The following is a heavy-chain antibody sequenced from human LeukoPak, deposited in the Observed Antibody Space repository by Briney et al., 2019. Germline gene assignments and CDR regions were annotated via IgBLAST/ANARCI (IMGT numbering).Heavy chain of an antibody. Sequence: ASVKVSCKASGYSFINYGISWVRQAPGQGLEWMGWISGYNGNTKYAQNVQDRVTVTSDTSTSTAYMELRSLRSDDTAMYYCARSGYGQNDILFNFDYWGQGTLVTVSS. CDR2: ISGYNGNT. J-gene: IGHJ4*02. CDR1: GYSFINYG. V-gene: IGHV1-18*01. D-gene: IGHD3-9*01. CDR3: ARSGYGQNDILFNFDY.